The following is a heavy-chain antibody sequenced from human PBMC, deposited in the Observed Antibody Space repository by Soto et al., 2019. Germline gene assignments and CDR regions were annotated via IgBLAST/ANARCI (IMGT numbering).Heavy chain of an antibody. CDR1: GFTFSNYA. Sequence: EVQLLESGGGLVQPGGSLRLSCAASGFTFSNYAMTWVRQAPGKGLEWVSTISGSGGNTWYADSVKGRFTISRDNSKNTLYLQMNSLRAEDTSVYYCAKVGSAFCSGGSCYHPFDYWGQGTLATVSS. CDR3: AKVGSAFCSGGSCYHPFDY. D-gene: IGHD2-15*01. J-gene: IGHJ4*02. V-gene: IGHV3-23*01. CDR2: ISGSGGNT.